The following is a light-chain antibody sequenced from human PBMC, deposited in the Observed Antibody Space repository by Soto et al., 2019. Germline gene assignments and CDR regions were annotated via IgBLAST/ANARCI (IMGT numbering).Light chain of an antibody. Sequence: QSVLNQPASVSGPPGQSITISCTGTSSDVGRYNLVSWYQQHPGKAPKLMIYEGSKRPSGVSNRFSGSKSGNTASLTISGLQAEDEADYYCCSYAGSSTFEVFGTGTKVTVL. CDR1: SSDVGRYNL. V-gene: IGLV2-23*03. CDR2: EGS. J-gene: IGLJ1*01. CDR3: CSYAGSSTFEV.